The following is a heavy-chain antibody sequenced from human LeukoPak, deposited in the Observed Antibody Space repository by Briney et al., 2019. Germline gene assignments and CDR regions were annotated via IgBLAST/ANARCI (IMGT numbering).Heavy chain of an antibody. CDR2: IDPSDSYT. V-gene: IGHV5-10-1*01. CDR1: GYSFTSYW. Sequence: GESLKISCKGSGYSFTSYWISWVRQMPGKALEWMGRIDPSDSYTKYSPSFQGHVTISADKSINTAYLQWSSLKASDTAMYYCARRTGVEWFDPWGQGTLVTVSS. D-gene: IGHD7-27*01. CDR3: ARRTGVEWFDP. J-gene: IGHJ5*02.